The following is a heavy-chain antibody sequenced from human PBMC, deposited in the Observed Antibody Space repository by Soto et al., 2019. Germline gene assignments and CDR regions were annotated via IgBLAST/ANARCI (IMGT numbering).Heavy chain of an antibody. D-gene: IGHD6-19*01. V-gene: IGHV3-7*04. CDR3: ARAMGTDGWSNHPFDI. CDR1: GFTFSSYW. CDR2: IKHDGSKK. J-gene: IGHJ3*02. Sequence: LRLSCAASGFTFSSYWMSWVRQAPGKGLEWVATIKHDGSKKYYADSVKGRFIISRDNAKNSVFLQMNGLRVEDTAVYFCARAMGTDGWSNHPFDIWGQGTMVTVSS.